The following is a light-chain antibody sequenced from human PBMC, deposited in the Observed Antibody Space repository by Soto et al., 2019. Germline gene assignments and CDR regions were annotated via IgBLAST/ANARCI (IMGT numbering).Light chain of an antibody. CDR2: VNSDGSH. CDR3: QTWGTGIHVV. J-gene: IGLJ2*01. Sequence: QTVVTQSPSASASLGASVKLTCTLSSGHSRNAIAWHQQQPEKGPRYLMKVNSDGSHSKGDGIPDRFSGSTSGAERHLTISSLQSEDEADYYCQTWGTGIHVVFGGGTKLTVL. V-gene: IGLV4-69*01. CDR1: SGHSRNA.